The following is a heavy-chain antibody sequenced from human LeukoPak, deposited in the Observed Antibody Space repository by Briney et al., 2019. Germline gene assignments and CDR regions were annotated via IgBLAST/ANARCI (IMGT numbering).Heavy chain of an antibody. CDR2: ISWNSGSI. J-gene: IGHJ6*02. Sequence: GGSLRLSCAASGFTFDDYAMHWARQAPGKGLEWVSGISWNSGSIDYADSVKGRFTISRDNAKNSLYLQMNSLRAEDTALYYCAKDFRCSSTSCYPMGRGPGMDVWGQGTTVTVSS. V-gene: IGHV3-9*01. CDR3: AKDFRCSSTSCYPMGRGPGMDV. CDR1: GFTFDDYA. D-gene: IGHD2-2*01.